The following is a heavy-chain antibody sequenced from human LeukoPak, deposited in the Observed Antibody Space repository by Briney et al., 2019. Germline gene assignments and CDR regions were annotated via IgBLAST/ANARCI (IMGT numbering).Heavy chain of an antibody. D-gene: IGHD6-19*01. CDR2: INPSGGST. Sequence: GASVKVSCKASGYTFTSYYMHWVRQAPGQGLEWMGIINPSGGSTSYAQKFQGRVTITRDTSTSTVYMELSSLRSEDTAVYYCARDDPTVAGIDTWGQGTLVTAS. CDR3: ARDDPTVAGIDT. CDR1: GYTFTSYY. V-gene: IGHV1-46*01. J-gene: IGHJ5*02.